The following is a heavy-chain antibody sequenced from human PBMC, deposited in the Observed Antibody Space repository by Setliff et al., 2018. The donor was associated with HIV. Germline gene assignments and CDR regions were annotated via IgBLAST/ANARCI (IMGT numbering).Heavy chain of an antibody. J-gene: IGHJ3*01. CDR3: ARPVHHAFDL. D-gene: IGHD6-6*01. CDR1: GYKFSDYW. CDR2: IYPGDSDT. V-gene: IGHV5-51*01. Sequence: LGESLKISCRGSGYKFSDYWIGWVRQMPGKGLEWMGIIYPGDSDTRYSPSFQGQVTISADKSISTAYLQWSSLKASDTALYYCARPVHHAFDLWGQGTMVTV.